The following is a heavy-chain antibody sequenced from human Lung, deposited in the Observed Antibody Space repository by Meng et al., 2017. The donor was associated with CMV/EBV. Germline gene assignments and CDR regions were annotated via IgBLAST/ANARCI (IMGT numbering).Heavy chain of an antibody. J-gene: IGHJ6*02. CDR1: GFKFSDYS. Sequence: GGSLRLSCVGFGFKFSDYSMNWVRQAPGKGLEWVASISSGSENIHYADSVKGRFTISRDNFKSSMSVQMDSLRVEDTAVYYCVRDLRDGAWDQLPLYGMDVWGQGTTVTVSS. CDR3: VRDLRDGAWDQLPLYGMDV. D-gene: IGHD1-26*01. V-gene: IGHV3-21*01. CDR2: ISSGSENI.